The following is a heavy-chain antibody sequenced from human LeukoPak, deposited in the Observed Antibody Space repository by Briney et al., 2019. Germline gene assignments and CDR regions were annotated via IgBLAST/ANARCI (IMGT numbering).Heavy chain of an antibody. V-gene: IGHV3-30*04. CDR3: ARSTVTTYLDYFDY. Sequence: AGGSLRLSCAASGFTFSSYAMHWVRQAPGKGLEWVAVISYDGSNKYYADSVKGRFTISRDNSKNTLYLQMNSLRAEDTAVYYCARSTVTTYLDYFDYWGQGTLVTVSS. CDR2: ISYDGSNK. D-gene: IGHD4-17*01. J-gene: IGHJ4*02. CDR1: GFTFSSYA.